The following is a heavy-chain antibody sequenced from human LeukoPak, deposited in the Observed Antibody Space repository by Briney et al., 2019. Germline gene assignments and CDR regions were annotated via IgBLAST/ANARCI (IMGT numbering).Heavy chain of an antibody. Sequence: PSETLSLTCTVSGYSISSGYYWGWIRQPPGKGLEWIGSIYHSGSTYYNPSLKSRVTISVDTSKNQFSLKLSSVTAADTAVYYCARVQLTYYYDSSGYQNWFDPWGQGTLVTVSS. J-gene: IGHJ5*02. D-gene: IGHD3-22*01. CDR1: GYSISSGYY. CDR3: ARVQLTYYYDSSGYQNWFDP. CDR2: IYHSGST. V-gene: IGHV4-38-2*02.